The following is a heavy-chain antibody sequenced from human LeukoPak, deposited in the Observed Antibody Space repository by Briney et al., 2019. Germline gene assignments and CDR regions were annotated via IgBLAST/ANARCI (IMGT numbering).Heavy chain of an antibody. J-gene: IGHJ4*02. CDR2: LGISGDYS. CDR3: ARSIDY. Sequence: PGGSLRLSCVAYEFILSRYAVSWVRQAPGKGLQWVSSLGISGDYSWYAGSVKGRFTISRDNAKNSLYLQMNSLRAEDTAVYYCARSIDYWGQGTLVTVSS. D-gene: IGHD6-6*01. CDR1: EFILSRYA. V-gene: IGHV3-21*01.